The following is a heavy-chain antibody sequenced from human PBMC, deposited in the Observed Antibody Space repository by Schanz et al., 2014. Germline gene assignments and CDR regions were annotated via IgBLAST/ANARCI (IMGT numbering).Heavy chain of an antibody. CDR2: ISGRDGST. CDR3: ARGLIAAAGGAFDY. J-gene: IGHJ4*02. V-gene: IGHV3-23*04. CDR1: GFGFSSYS. D-gene: IGHD6-13*01. Sequence: EVQLVESGGGLIQPGGSLRLSCAASGFGFSSYSMNWVRQAPGMGLEWVSAISGRDGSTYYADSVRGRFTMSRDNSKNTLYLQMNSLRAGDAAVYYCARGLIAAAGGAFDYWGQGTLVAVSS.